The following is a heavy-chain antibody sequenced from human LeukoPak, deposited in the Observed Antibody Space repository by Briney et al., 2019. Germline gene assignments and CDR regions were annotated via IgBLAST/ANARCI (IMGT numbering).Heavy chain of an antibody. CDR2: VNPDSGGS. V-gene: IGHV1-2*02. CDR1: GYTFTGYH. Sequence: ASVKVSCKASGYTFTGYHMHWVRQAPGQGLEWVGWVNPDSGGSNYAQKFQGRVTMTSDTSISTAHMELSRLRSDDTAVYYCARRGSGVYYYGSGIPDYWGQGTLVTVSS. CDR3: ARRGSGVYYYGSGIPDY. J-gene: IGHJ4*02. D-gene: IGHD3-10*01.